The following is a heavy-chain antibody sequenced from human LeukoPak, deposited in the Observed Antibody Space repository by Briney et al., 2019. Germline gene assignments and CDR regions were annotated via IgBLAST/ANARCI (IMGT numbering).Heavy chain of an antibody. V-gene: IGHV4-34*01. Sequence: PSETLSLTCAVYGGSFSGYYWSWIRQPPGKGLEWIGEINHSGSTNYNPSLKSRVTISVDTSKNQFSLKLSSVTAADTAVYYCARDYGGNIGYWGQGTLVTVSS. CDR1: GGSFSGYY. J-gene: IGHJ4*02. CDR2: INHSGST. D-gene: IGHD4-23*01. CDR3: ARDYGGNIGY.